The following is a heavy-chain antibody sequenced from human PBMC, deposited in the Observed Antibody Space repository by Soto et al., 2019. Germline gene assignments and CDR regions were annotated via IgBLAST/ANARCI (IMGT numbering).Heavy chain of an antibody. CDR3: ARGPRGVGQLLRGRFDY. D-gene: IGHD2-2*01. CDR2: INHSGST. CDR1: GGSFSGYY. J-gene: IGHJ4*02. V-gene: IGHV4-34*01. Sequence: QVQLQQWGAGLLKPSETLSLTCAVYGGSFSGYYWSWIRQPPGKGLEWIGEINHSGSTNYNPSLKSRVTISVDTSKNQFSLKLSSVTAADTAVYYCARGPRGVGQLLRGRFDYWGQGTLVTVSS.